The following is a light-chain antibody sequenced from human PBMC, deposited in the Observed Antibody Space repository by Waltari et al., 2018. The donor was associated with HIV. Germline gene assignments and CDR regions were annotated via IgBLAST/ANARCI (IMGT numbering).Light chain of an antibody. CDR2: GAS. CDR3: QQYNSGSRT. CDR1: QSAGTW. J-gene: IGKJ3*01. V-gene: IGKV1-5*03. Sequence: IQMTQSPSPLSASIGDRVTITCRASQSAGTWLAWYQQKAGKAPDLLIFGASTLEHGVPLRFSGTGSGTEFTLTISDLQSDDIATYFCQQYNSGSRTFGPGTKV.